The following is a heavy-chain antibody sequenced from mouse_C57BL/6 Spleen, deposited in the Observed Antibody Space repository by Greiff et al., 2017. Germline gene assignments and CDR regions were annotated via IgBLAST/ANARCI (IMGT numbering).Heavy chain of an antibody. CDR1: GFNIKDYY. CDR3: ARDYGSSYWYFDV. V-gene: IGHV14-2*01. Sequence: EVQLQQSGAELVKPGASVKLSCTASGFNIKDYYMHWVKQRTEQGLEWIGRIDPEDGETKYAPKFPGKATITADTSSNTAYLQLSSLTSEDTAVYYCARDYGSSYWYFDVWGTGTTVTVSS. J-gene: IGHJ1*03. CDR2: IDPEDGET. D-gene: IGHD1-1*01.